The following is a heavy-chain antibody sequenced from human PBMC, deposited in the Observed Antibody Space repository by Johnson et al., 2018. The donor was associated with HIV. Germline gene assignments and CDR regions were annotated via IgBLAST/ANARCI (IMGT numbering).Heavy chain of an antibody. D-gene: IGHD3-10*01. CDR2: TSYDEIKK. CDR3: ARDRFGSGRPNAFDL. V-gene: IGHV3-30*04. J-gene: IGHJ3*01. Sequence: QMLLVESGGGLVQPGGSLRLSCAASGFIFSDYAMHWVRLAPGKGLEWVAVTSYDEIKKNYADSVKGRFTISRDNSKNTLYLQMNSLRIEDTAVYYCARDRFGSGRPNAFDLWGQGTMVTVSS. CDR1: GFIFSDYA.